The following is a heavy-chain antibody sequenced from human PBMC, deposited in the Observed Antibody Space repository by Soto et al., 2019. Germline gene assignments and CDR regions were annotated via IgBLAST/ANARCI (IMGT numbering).Heavy chain of an antibody. J-gene: IGHJ6*02. D-gene: IGHD6-6*01. CDR3: ARDNGYSSSSQWGYHYGMDI. V-gene: IGHV3-33*01. CDR1: GFTFSSYG. CDR2: IWFDGSTK. Sequence: PGGSLRLSCAASGFTFSSYGMNWVRQAPGKGLEWVAIIWFDGSTKYYADSVKGRFTISRDNSKNTLYLQMNSLRVEDTAVYYCARDNGYSSSSQWGYHYGMDIWGQGTTVTVSS.